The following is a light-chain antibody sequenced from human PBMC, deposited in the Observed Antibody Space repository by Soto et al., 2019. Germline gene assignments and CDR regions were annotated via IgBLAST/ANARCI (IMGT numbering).Light chain of an antibody. CDR2: EGS. CDR3: CSYAGSRV. V-gene: IGLV2-23*01. J-gene: IGLJ3*02. CDR1: SSDVGSYNL. Sequence: QSALTQPASVSGSPGQSITISCTGTSSDVGSYNLVSWYQQHPGKAPKLMIYEGSKRPSGVPNRFSGSKSGNTASLTFSGLQAEDEADYYCCSYAGSRVFGGGTKVTVL.